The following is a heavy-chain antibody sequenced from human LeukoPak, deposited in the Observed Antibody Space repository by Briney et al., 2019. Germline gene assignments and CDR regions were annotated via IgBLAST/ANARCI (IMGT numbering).Heavy chain of an antibody. CDR3: ARAPSEIGGYYPEYFRH. J-gene: IGHJ1*01. V-gene: IGHV3-74*01. D-gene: IGHD3-22*01. CDR2: IKSDGST. Sequence: GGSLRLSCAASGFTFSTYWMHWVRQAPGKGLVWVSRIKSDGSTNYADPVKGRFTISRDNANNTLSLQMNSLRPEDTGVYYCARAPSEIGGYYPEYFRHWGQGTLVTVSS. CDR1: GFTFSTYW.